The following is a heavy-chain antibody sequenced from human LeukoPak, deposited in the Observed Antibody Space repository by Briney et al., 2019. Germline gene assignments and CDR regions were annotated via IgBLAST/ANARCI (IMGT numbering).Heavy chain of an antibody. CDR1: GFTFSSYS. D-gene: IGHD1-20*01. V-gene: IGHV3-21*01. Sequence: GGSLRLSCAASGFTFSSYSMNWVRQAPGKGLEWVSSISSSSSYIYYADSVKGRFTISRDNAKNSLYLQMNSLRAEDTAVYYCARDEYNWNVDAFDIWGQGTVVTVSS. J-gene: IGHJ3*02. CDR2: ISSSSSYI. CDR3: ARDEYNWNVDAFDI.